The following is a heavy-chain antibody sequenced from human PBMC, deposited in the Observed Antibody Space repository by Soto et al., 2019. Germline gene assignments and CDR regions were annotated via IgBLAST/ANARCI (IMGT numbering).Heavy chain of an antibody. D-gene: IGHD3-3*01. CDR1: VGTFSSYA. CDR2: IIPSFGTA. J-gene: IGHJ3*02. CDR3: ASRITIFGVVIGMGARGAFGI. Sequence: QVQLVQSGAEVKKPGSSVKVSCKASVGTFSSYAISWVRQAPGQGLEWMGGIIPSFGTANYAQKFQGRVTIAADDSTSTAYMELSGLSAEDTAVYYCASRITIFGVVIGMGARGAFGIWGQGTMVTVSS. V-gene: IGHV1-69*12.